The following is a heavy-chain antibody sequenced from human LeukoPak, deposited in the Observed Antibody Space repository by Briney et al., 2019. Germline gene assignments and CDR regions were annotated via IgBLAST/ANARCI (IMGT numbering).Heavy chain of an antibody. CDR2: IYTSGST. D-gene: IGHD3-22*01. Sequence: SETLSLTCTVSGGSISSYYWSWVRQPAGKGLEWIGRIYTSGSTNYNPSLRNRVTMSVDTSKNQFSLKLTSVTAADTAVYYCARGPAMIVVAKGAFDIWGQGTMVTVSS. V-gene: IGHV4-4*07. CDR1: GGSISSYY. CDR3: ARGPAMIVVAKGAFDI. J-gene: IGHJ3*02.